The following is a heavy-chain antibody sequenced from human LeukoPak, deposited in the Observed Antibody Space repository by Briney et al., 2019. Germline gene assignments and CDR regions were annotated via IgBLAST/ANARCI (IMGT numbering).Heavy chain of an antibody. CDR1: GFTFSSYA. J-gene: IGHJ4*02. V-gene: IGHV3-23*01. CDR3: AKDGGFDFWSGYESDY. Sequence: GGSLRLSCAASGFTFSSYAMSWVRQAPGKGLEWVSAISGSGGSTYYADSVKGRFTISRDNSKNTLYLQMNSLRAEDTAVYYCAKDGGFDFWSGYESDYWGQGTLVTVSS. CDR2: ISGSGGST. D-gene: IGHD3-3*01.